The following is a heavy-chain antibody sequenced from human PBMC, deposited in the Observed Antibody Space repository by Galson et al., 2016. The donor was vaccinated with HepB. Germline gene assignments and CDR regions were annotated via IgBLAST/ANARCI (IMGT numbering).Heavy chain of an antibody. CDR3: ARAPRWYSGSPVVYYYHYGMDV. J-gene: IGHJ6*02. V-gene: IGHV3-33*01. CDR2: IWFDGSNK. D-gene: IGHD1-26*01. Sequence: SLRLSCAASGFTFSTYGMHWVRQAPGKGLEWVAVIWFDGSNKFSADSVKGRFTISRDNSNNTLYLHMNSLRAEDTAVYYCARAPRWYSGSPVVYYYHYGMDVWGQGTTVTVSS. CDR1: GFTFSTYG.